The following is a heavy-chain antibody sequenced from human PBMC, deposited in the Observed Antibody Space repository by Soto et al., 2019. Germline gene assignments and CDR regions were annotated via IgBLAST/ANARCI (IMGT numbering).Heavy chain of an antibody. J-gene: IGHJ4*02. V-gene: IGHV5-51*01. Sequence: PGESLKISCKGSGYSFTTYWIGWVRQMPGNGLEWMGVIYPGDSDTRYSPSFQGQVTISADKSISTAYLQWSSAKASDTAMYYCGRSPTVRVLHPGYFDSWGQGTLVTVSS. CDR1: GYSFTTYW. CDR3: GRSPTVRVLHPGYFDS. CDR2: IYPGDSDT. D-gene: IGHD3-3*01.